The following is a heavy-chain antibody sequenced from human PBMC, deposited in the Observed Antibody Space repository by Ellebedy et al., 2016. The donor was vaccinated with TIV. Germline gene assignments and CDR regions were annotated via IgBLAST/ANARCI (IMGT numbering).Heavy chain of an antibody. Sequence: SETLSLTCTVSGGSISSSSYYWAWIRQPPGKGLEWIGNIYYSGSTNHNPSLKSRVTISVDTSKNQFSLKLSSVTAAVTAVYYCARARRRAAADCAFDIWGQGTMVTVSS. J-gene: IGHJ3*02. CDR3: ARARRRAAADCAFDI. V-gene: IGHV4-39*07. D-gene: IGHD6-13*01. CDR2: IYYSGST. CDR1: GGSISSSSYY.